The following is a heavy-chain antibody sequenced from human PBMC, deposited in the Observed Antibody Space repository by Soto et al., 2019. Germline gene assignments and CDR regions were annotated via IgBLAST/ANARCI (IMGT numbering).Heavy chain of an antibody. CDR2: FDPEDGDT. J-gene: IGHJ5*02. Sequence: ASVKVSCKVSGDTLPEFCMHWVGQAPGKGREWMGGFDPEDGDTIYAQKFLGRVTMTEDTSTDTAYMELSSLTYEDTAGYYCAKARFMNASSGWFDPWGQGTMVTVSS. D-gene: IGHD3-10*01. CDR1: GDTLPEFC. V-gene: IGHV1-24*01. CDR3: AKARFMNASSGWFDP.